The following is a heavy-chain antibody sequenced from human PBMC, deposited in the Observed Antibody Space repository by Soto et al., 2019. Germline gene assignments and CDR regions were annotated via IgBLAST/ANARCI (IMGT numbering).Heavy chain of an antibody. CDR3: ARARRGDIVATGVISAKNYGMDV. CDR2: INHSGST. V-gene: IGHV4-34*01. D-gene: IGHD5-12*01. Sequence: SETLSLTCAVYGGSFSGYYWSWIRQPPGKGLEWIGEINHSGSTNYNPSLKSRVTISVDTSKNQFSLKLSSVTAADTAVYYCARARRGDIVATGVISAKNYGMDVWGQGTTVTVSS. CDR1: GGSFSGYY. J-gene: IGHJ6*02.